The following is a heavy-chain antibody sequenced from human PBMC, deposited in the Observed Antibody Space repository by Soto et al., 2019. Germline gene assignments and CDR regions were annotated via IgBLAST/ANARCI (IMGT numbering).Heavy chain of an antibody. CDR1: GFTFSSYW. CDR2: IKQDGSEK. J-gene: IGHJ6*03. V-gene: IGHV3-7*01. D-gene: IGHD3-3*01. CDR3: ARFPDFWSGYYTYYYYYMDV. Sequence: EVQLVESGGGLVQPGGSLRLSCAASGFTFSSYWMSWVRQAPGQGLEWVANIKQDGSEKYYVDSVKGLFTISRDNAKNSLYLQMNSLRDEDTAVYYCARFPDFWSGYYTYYYYYMDVWGKGTTVTVSS.